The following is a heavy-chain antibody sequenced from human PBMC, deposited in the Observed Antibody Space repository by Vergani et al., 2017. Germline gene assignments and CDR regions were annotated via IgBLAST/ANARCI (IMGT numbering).Heavy chain of an antibody. CDR3: ARVNTETNGHLYYYYYMDV. D-gene: IGHD4-11*01. V-gene: IGHV4-34*01. Sequence: QVQLQQWGGGLLKPSETLSLTCVVNGGSFTSYHWTWIRQSPGEGLEWVGDIDHTGRPDYNPLLKSRLTMSVDKSRNPFSLTLNSVTATDTAIYFCARVNTETNGHLYYYYYMDVWGQGTAVTVS. CDR1: GGSFTSYH. J-gene: IGHJ6*03. CDR2: IDHTGRP.